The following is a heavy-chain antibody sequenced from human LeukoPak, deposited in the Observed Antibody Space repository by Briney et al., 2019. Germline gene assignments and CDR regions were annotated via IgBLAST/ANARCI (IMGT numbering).Heavy chain of an antibody. V-gene: IGHV4-61*02. J-gene: IGHJ2*01. CDR3: AREKRYFDL. CDR2: IYTSGST. CDR1: GGSISSGGYY. Sequence: SETLSLTCAVSGGSISSGGYYWSWIRQPAGKGLEWIGRIYTSGSTNYNPSLKSRVTMSVDTSKNQFSLKLSSVTAANTAVYYCAREKRYFDLWGRGTLVTVSS.